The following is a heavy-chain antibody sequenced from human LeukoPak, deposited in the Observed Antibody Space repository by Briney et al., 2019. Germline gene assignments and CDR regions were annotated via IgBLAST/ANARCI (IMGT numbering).Heavy chain of an antibody. V-gene: IGHV4-39*01. J-gene: IGHJ3*02. CDR2: INYSGST. CDR1: GGSISSDNYY. Sequence: TPSETLSLTCTVSGGSISSDNYYWGWIRQPPGKGLELIGSINYSGSTYYNPSLRSRVTIFVDTSKIQFSLRLNSVTAADTAVYYCARSHGPDAFDMWGQGTMVTVSS. CDR3: ARSHGPDAFDM.